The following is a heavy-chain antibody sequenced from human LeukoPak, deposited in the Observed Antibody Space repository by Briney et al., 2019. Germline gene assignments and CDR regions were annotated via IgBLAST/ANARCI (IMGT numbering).Heavy chain of an antibody. CDR1: XVSFSDYY. Sequence: PGGSLRLSCAASXVSFSDYYMSWVRQAPGKGLEWVSYISSSGSYTNYADFAKGRFTISRDNAKNSLYLQMNSLRAEDTAVYYCATARRAGPSYYYSYSMDVWGQGTTVTVSS. D-gene: IGHD6-13*01. J-gene: IGHJ6*02. V-gene: IGHV3-11*03. CDR3: ATARRAGPSYYYSYSMDV. CDR2: ISSSGSYT.